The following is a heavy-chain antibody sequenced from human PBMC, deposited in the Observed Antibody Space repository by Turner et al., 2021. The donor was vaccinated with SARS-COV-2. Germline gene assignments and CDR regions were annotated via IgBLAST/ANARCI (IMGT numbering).Heavy chain of an antibody. D-gene: IGHD5-12*01. CDR2: ISSSGKNV. Sequence: EVQVVESGGGLVKPGGSLRLPCAASGFAFNLYSMNWVRQAPGKGLEWVSAISSSGKNVYYADSVKGRFTISRDNAKSSLYLQMNSLRVEDTALYYCAKVRVDVSKRSDAFDIWGQGTMVTVSS. CDR3: AKVRVDVSKRSDAFDI. CDR1: GFAFNLYS. J-gene: IGHJ3*02. V-gene: IGHV3-21*01.